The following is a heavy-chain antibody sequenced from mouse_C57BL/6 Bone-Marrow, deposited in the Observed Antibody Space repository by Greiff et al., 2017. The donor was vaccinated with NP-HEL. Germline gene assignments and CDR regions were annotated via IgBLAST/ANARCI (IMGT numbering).Heavy chain of an antibody. V-gene: IGHV2-2*01. CDR2: IWSGGST. J-gene: IGHJ4*01. Sequence: QVQLKESGPGLVQPSQSLSITCTVSGFSLTSYGVHWVRQSPGKGLEWLGVIWSGGSTDYNAAFISRLSISKDNSTSQVFFKMNSLQADDTAIYYCASDYDYAMDYWGQGTSVTVSS. CDR3: ASDYDYAMDY. D-gene: IGHD2-4*01. CDR1: GFSLTSYG.